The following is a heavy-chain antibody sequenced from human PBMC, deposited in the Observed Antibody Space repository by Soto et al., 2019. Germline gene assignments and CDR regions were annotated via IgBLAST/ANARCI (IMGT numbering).Heavy chain of an antibody. Sequence: SETLSLTCAVSGGSISSDGYSWSWIRQPPGRGLEWIGYIYHTGTTYYNPSLQSRVTISVDRSKNHFSLKMRSVTAADTAMYYCASSVGGNSDWFDPCGQGTLVTVSS. V-gene: IGHV4-30-2*01. CDR2: IYHTGTT. CDR1: GGSISSDGYS. J-gene: IGHJ5*02. D-gene: IGHD2-21*02. CDR3: ASSVGGNSDWFDP.